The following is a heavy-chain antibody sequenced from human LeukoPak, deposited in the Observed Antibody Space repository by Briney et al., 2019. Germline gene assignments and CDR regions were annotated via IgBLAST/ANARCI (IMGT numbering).Heavy chain of an antibody. CDR3: ARQGSAYFFDF. D-gene: IGHD2-15*01. J-gene: IGHJ4*02. Sequence: SETLSLTCTVSGAPIGTSSHYWGWIRQPPGKELQWIASVYYSGRTNYNPSLKSRVTISVDTSEKQFSLQVNSVTAADTGVYYCARQGSAYFFDFWGQGLPVTVSS. CDR2: VYYSGRT. V-gene: IGHV4-39*01. CDR1: GAPIGTSSHY.